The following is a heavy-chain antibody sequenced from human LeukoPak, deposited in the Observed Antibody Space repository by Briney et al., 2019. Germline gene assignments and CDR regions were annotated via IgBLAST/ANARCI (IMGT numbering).Heavy chain of an antibody. D-gene: IGHD6-13*01. V-gene: IGHV3-21*01. J-gene: IGHJ4*02. Sequence: PGGSLRLSCAASGFTFSSYKMNWVRQAPGKGLEWVSSISSGVTYIYYADSLKGRFTISRDNAKNTLYLQMNSLRAEDTAVYYCARDRIAAADLDYWGQGTLVTVSS. CDR2: ISSGVTYI. CDR1: GFTFSSYK. CDR3: ARDRIAAADLDY.